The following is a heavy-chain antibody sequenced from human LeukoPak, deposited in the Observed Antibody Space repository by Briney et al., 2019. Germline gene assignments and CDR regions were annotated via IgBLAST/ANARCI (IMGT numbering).Heavy chain of an antibody. Sequence: SGGSLRLSCAASGFTFSSYWMSWVRQAPGKGLEWVANIKQDGSEKYYVDSVKGRFTISRDNAKNSLYLQMNSLRAEDTAVYYCARDPYYGSGSYYASHWFDPWGQGTLVTVSS. CDR3: ARDPYYGSGSYYASHWFDP. J-gene: IGHJ5*02. CDR1: GFTFSSYW. V-gene: IGHV3-7*01. CDR2: IKQDGSEK. D-gene: IGHD3-10*01.